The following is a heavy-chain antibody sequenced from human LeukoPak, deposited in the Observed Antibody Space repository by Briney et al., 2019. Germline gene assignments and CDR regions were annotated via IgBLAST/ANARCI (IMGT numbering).Heavy chain of an antibody. V-gene: IGHV5-51*01. CDR2: IYPGDSDT. Sequence: GESLKISCKGSGYSFTSYWIGWVRQMPGKGLEWMGIIYPGDSDTRYSPSFQGQVTISADKSISTAYLQWSSLKASDTAMYYCVRKIRGSTRALGAFDIWGQGTMVTVSS. J-gene: IGHJ3*02. CDR1: GYSFTSYW. CDR3: VRKIRGSTRALGAFDI. D-gene: IGHD2-2*01.